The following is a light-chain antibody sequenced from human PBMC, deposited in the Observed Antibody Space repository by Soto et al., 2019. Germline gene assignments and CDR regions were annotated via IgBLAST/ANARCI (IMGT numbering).Light chain of an antibody. Sequence: EIMVTAAPTPLSVFPGERATFSCRASQSVSSNLAWYQQKPGQAPRLLIYGASIRATGIPARFSGSGSGTEFTLTISSLQSEDFAVYYCQHYNNWPPWTFGQGTKVDI. CDR1: QSVSSN. CDR2: GAS. J-gene: IGKJ1*01. V-gene: IGKV3-15*01. CDR3: QHYNNWPPWT.